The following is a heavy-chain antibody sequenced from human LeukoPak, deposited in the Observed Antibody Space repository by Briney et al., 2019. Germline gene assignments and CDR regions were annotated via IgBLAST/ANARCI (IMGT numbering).Heavy chain of an antibody. D-gene: IGHD3-22*01. J-gene: IGHJ4*02. CDR2: IKQDGSEK. CDR3: AREGRDSSGYYRG. CDR1: GFTFSSYW. Sequence: GGSLRLSCAASGFTFSSYWMIWVRQAPGKGLEWVANIKQDGSEKYYVDSVKGRFTISRDNAKNSLYLQMNSLRAEDTAVYYCAREGRDSSGYYRGWGQGTLVTVSS. V-gene: IGHV3-7*01.